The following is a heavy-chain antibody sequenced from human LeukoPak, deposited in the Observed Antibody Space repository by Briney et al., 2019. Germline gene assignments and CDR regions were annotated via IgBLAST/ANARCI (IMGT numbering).Heavy chain of an antibody. CDR3: ARQVRYYDSSGYAQDN. D-gene: IGHD3-22*01. J-gene: IGHJ4*02. V-gene: IGHV3-11*01. Sequence: GGSLRLSCAASGFTFSDYYTSWIRQAPGKGLGWVSYISSSGSTIYYAASVKGRFTISRDNAKNSLYLQMNSLRAEDTAVYYCARQVRYYDSSGYAQDNWSQGTLVTVSS. CDR2: ISSSGSTI. CDR1: GFTFSDYY.